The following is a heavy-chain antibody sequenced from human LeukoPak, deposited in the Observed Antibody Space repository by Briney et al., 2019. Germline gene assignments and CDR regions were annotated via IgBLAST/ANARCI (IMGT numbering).Heavy chain of an antibody. CDR3: ARGVLWELRYYYYYYMDV. V-gene: IGHV3-48*04. CDR1: GFTFSTDS. J-gene: IGHJ6*03. CDR2: INSGSSVI. D-gene: IGHD1-26*01. Sequence: GGSLRLSCAASGFTFSTDSMNWFRQAPGKGLEWVSYINSGSSVIYYADSVKGRFTISRDNAKNSLYLQMDSLRVEDTAVYYCARGVLWELRYYYYYYMDVWGKGTTVTVSS.